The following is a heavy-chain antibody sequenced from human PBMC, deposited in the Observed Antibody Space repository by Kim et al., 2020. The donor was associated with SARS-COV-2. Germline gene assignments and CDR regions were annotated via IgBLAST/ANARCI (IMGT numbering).Heavy chain of an antibody. V-gene: IGHV1-69*04. CDR1: GGTFSSYA. CDR2: IIPILGIA. Sequence: SVKVSCKASGGTFSSYAISWVRQAPGQGLEWMGRIIPILGIANYAQKFQGRVTITADKSTSTAYMELSSLRSEDTAVYYCASVVREVGATPPSYWGQGTLVTVSS. J-gene: IGHJ4*02. D-gene: IGHD1-26*01. CDR3: ASVVREVGATPPSY.